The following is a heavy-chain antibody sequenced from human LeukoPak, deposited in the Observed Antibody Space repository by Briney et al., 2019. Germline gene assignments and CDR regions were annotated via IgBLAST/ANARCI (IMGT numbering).Heavy chain of an antibody. CDR1: GXTFSNSW. Sequence: GGSLRLSCAASGXTFSNSWLDWVRQTPGKGVEWVANIKPDGSEKYFVDSVKGRFTISRDNANKSLYLQMNSLRVEDTAVYYCSRSLDHWGQGILVTVSS. CDR3: SRSLDH. J-gene: IGHJ4*02. CDR2: IKPDGSEK. V-gene: IGHV3-7*05.